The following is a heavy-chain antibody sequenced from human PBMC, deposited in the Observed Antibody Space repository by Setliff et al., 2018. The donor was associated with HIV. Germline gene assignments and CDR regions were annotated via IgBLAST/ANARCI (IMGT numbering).Heavy chain of an antibody. CDR3: TRDHTPPLNYDFCSGQIDLRNMFYYMDV. D-gene: IGHD3-3*01. Sequence: GASVKVSCKASGYSLTSYSINWVRQAPGQGLEWMGYINPNTGNPTYAQGFTGRFVFSVDTPVSTAYLQIFSLKAEDTAVYYCTRDHTPPLNYDFCSGQIDLRNMFYYMDVWGTGTPVTVSS. CDR2: INPNTGNP. CDR1: GYSLTSYS. V-gene: IGHV7-4-1*01. J-gene: IGHJ6*03.